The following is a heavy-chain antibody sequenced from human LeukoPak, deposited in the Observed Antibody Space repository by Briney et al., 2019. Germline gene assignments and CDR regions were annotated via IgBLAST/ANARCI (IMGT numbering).Heavy chain of an antibody. CDR2: INPNSGGT. V-gene: IGHV1-2*02. Sequence: ASVKVSCKASGYTFAGYYMHWVRQAPGQGLEWMGWINPNSGGTNYAQKLQGRVTMTTDTSTSTAYMELRSLRSDDTAVYYCARDAPGSDCSSTSCYSGYMDVWGKGTTVTVSS. CDR3: ARDAPGSDCSSTSCYSGYMDV. CDR1: GYTFAGYY. D-gene: IGHD2-2*02. J-gene: IGHJ6*03.